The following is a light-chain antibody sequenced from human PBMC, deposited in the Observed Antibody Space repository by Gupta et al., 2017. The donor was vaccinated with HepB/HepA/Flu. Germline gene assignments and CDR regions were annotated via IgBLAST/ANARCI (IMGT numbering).Light chain of an antibody. CDR2: DVS. CDR3: NSYTSRSTGV. CDR1: TSDVGGSNY. Sequence: QSALTQPASVSGSPGQAITISCTGTTSDVGGSNYVSWYQQHPGKAPKLMIYDVSNRPTGISSRFSGSKSGNTASLTISGLQAEDEADYYCNSYTSRSTGVFGTGTKVTVL. J-gene: IGLJ1*01. V-gene: IGLV2-14*01.